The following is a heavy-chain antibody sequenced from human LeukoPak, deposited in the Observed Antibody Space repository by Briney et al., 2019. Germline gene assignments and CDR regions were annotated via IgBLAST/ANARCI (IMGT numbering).Heavy chain of an antibody. CDR2: ISSSRSYI. Sequence: GGSLRLSCAASGFTFSNYSMNWVRQTPGKGLEWVSFISSSRSYIYYADSVKGRFTISRDNSKSTLYLQMNSLRVEDTAVYYCAAVSSGYYYWGQGTQVTVSS. D-gene: IGHD3-22*01. CDR3: AAVSSGYYY. J-gene: IGHJ4*02. V-gene: IGHV3-21*04. CDR1: GFTFSNYS.